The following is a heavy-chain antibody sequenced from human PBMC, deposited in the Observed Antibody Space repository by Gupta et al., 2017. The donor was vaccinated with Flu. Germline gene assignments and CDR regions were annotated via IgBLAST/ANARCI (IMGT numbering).Heavy chain of an antibody. V-gene: IGHV3-30*18. CDR3: AKDFMEYCGGACLYYFDY. J-gene: IGHJ4*02. D-gene: IGHD2-21*02. CDR2: ISFDGSKK. Sequence: HWVRQAPGKGLEWVAFISFDGSKKYYVDSVKGRFTVSRDNSRNTLYLQMNSLRTEDTAVYCCAKDFMEYCGGACLYYFDYWGQGTLVTVSS.